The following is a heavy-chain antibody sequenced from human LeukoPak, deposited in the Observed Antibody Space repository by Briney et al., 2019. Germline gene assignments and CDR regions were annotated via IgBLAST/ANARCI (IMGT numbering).Heavy chain of an antibody. D-gene: IGHD3-22*01. V-gene: IGHV3-53*01. J-gene: IGHJ3*02. CDR2: LYSGGST. CDR1: GFTFSSYA. Sequence: GGSLRLSCATSGFTFSSYAMSWVRQAPGKGLEWVSVLYSGGSTYYADSVKGRFTISRDNSKNTLYLQMNSLRAEDTAVYYCARDPDYYDSSADAFDIWGQGTMVTVSS. CDR3: ARDPDYYDSSADAFDI.